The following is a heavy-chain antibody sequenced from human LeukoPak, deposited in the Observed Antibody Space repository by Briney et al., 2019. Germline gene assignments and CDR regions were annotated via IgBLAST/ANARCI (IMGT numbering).Heavy chain of an antibody. J-gene: IGHJ4*02. CDR3: ARGLPPVMKYYFDY. CDR2: ISYDGSDK. D-gene: IGHD4-11*01. Sequence: PGGSLRLSCAASGFTFRNYGMQWVRQTPGKGLEWVTLISYDGSDKYYADSVKGRFSISRDDSKNTLYLQMNSLRAEDTAMYYCARGLPPVMKYYFDYWGQGTLVTVSS. V-gene: IGHV3-30*03. CDR1: GFTFRNYG.